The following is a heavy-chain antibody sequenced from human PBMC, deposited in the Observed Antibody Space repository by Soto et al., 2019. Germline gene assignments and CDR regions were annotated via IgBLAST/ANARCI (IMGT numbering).Heavy chain of an antibody. V-gene: IGHV3-30*18. Sequence: QVQLVESGGGVVQPGRSLRLSSAASGFTFSSYGMHWVRQAPGKGLEWVAVISYDGSNKYYADSVKGRFTISRDNSKNTLYLQMNSLRAEDTAVYYCAKDPSNYYDFMDYWGQGTLVTVSS. CDR1: GFTFSSYG. CDR2: ISYDGSNK. J-gene: IGHJ4*02. CDR3: AKDPSNYYDFMDY. D-gene: IGHD3-22*01.